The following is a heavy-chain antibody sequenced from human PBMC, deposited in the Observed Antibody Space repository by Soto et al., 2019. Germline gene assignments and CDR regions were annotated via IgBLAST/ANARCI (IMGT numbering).Heavy chain of an antibody. D-gene: IGHD6-25*01. Sequence: PAEPLSLPCTASGGSITSSSHFWGWVRQPPGKGLEFIGTIYFTGNTYYTPSLKSRLTMSIDTSNNEFSLRLNSVTAADTAVYYCAGKTFTIAAASYGTSNWFHXWGPGTLVTVSX. CDR3: AGKTFTIAAASYGTSNWFHX. CDR1: GGSITSSSHF. CDR2: IYFTGNT. J-gene: IGHJ5*02. V-gene: IGHV4-39*01.